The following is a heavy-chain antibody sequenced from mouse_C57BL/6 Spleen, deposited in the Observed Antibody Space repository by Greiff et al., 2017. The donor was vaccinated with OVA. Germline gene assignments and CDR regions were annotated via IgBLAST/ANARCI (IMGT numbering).Heavy chain of an antibody. CDR3: ARTLYYCSSGGLYWYFDV. Sequence: QVQLKESGPGLVQPSQSLSITCTVSGFSLTSYGVHWVRQSPGKGLEWLGVIWSGGSTDYNAAFISRLSISKDNSKSQVFFKMNSLQADDTAIYYCARTLYYCSSGGLYWYFDVWGTGTTVTVSS. J-gene: IGHJ1*03. V-gene: IGHV2-2*01. CDR2: IWSGGST. D-gene: IGHD1-1*01. CDR1: GFSLTSYG.